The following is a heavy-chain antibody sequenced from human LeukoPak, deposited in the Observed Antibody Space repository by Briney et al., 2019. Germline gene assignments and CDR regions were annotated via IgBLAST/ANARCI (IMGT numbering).Heavy chain of an antibody. V-gene: IGHV4-59*08. CDR2: IYYSGST. CDR3: ARLLAGFDY. J-gene: IGHJ4*02. D-gene: IGHD3-3*01. Sequence: SETLSLTCTVSGGSISSYYWSWIRQPPGKGLEWIGYIYYSGSTNYNPSLKSRVTISVDTSKNQFSLKLSSVTATDTAVYYCARLLAGFDYWGQGTLVTVSS. CDR1: GGSISSYY.